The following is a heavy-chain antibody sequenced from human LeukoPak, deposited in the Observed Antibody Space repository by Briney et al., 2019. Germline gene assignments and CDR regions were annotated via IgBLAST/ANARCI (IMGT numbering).Heavy chain of an antibody. CDR2: INEDGTEK. J-gene: IGHJ4*02. Sequence: GGSLRLSCAASGFSFSSYWMSWVRQAPGKGLEWVANINEDGTEKYYVDSVKGRFSISRDNAKNTLYLQMNSLRAEDTAVYYCARAPPPTVTTVFFDYWGQGTLVTVSS. D-gene: IGHD4-17*01. V-gene: IGHV3-7*04. CDR3: ARAPPPTVTTVFFDY. CDR1: GFSFSSYW.